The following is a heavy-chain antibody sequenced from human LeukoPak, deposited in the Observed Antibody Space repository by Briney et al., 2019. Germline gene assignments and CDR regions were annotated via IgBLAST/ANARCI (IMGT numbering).Heavy chain of an antibody. V-gene: IGHV4-4*07. CDR1: GGSISSYY. D-gene: IGHD6-19*01. J-gene: IGHJ5*02. CDR2: IYTSGST. Sequence: SEALSLTCTVSGGSISSYYWSWIRQPAGKGLEWIGRIYTSGSTNYNPSLKSRVTMSVDTSKNQFSLKLSSVTAADTAVYYCARQEAVAAGSGGWFDPWGQGTLVTVSS. CDR3: ARQEAVAAGSGGWFDP.